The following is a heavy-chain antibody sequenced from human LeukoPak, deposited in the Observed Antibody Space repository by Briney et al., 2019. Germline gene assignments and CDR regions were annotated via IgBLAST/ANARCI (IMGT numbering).Heavy chain of an antibody. CDR3: ARGDSSGYYRYFDY. CDR1: GGSISSGGYP. D-gene: IGHD3-22*01. V-gene: IGHV4-30-2*01. Sequence: SETLSLTCAVSGGSISSGGYPWSWIRQPPGKGLEWIEYIYHSGSTYYNPSLKSRVTISVDRSKNQFSLKLSSVTAADTAVYYCARGDSSGYYRYFDYWGQGTLVTVSS. CDR2: IYHSGST. J-gene: IGHJ4*02.